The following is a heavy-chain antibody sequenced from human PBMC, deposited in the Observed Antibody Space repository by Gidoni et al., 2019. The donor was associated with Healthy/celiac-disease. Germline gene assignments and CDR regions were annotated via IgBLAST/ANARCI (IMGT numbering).Heavy chain of an antibody. CDR3: ARPRGWPGGDAFDI. CDR2: IYYSGST. CDR1: GCSISSSSYY. Sequence: QLQLQESGPGLVKPSETLSLTCTVSGCSISSSSYYWGWIRPPPGKGLEWIGSIYYSGSTYYNPSLKSRVTISVDTSKNQFSLKLSSVTAADTAVYYCARPRGWPGGDAFDIWGQGTMVTVSS. V-gene: IGHV4-39*01. D-gene: IGHD6-19*01. J-gene: IGHJ3*02.